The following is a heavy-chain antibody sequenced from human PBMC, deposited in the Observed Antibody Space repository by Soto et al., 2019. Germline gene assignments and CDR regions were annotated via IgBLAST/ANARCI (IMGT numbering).Heavy chain of an antibody. CDR3: ARVSESNGSGWWNGMEV. CDR2: TYYRSKWYN. Sequence: SQTLSLTCAISGDSVSSNSAAWNWIRQSPSRGLEWLGRTYYRSKWYNDYAVSVKSRITINPDTSKNQFSLQLNSVTPEDTAVYYCARVSESNGSGWWNGMEVWGQGTTVTVSA. D-gene: IGHD6-19*01. CDR1: GDSVSSNSAA. V-gene: IGHV6-1*01. J-gene: IGHJ6*01.